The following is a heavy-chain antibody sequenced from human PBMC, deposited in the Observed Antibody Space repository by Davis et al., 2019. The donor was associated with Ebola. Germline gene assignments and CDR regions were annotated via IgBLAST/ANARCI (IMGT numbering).Heavy chain of an antibody. CDR3: ARDWEQYGLDV. J-gene: IGHJ6*04. CDR1: GFTLNNYW. D-gene: IGHD1-26*01. V-gene: IGHV3-7*01. Sequence: GESLKISCRASGFTLNNYWINWVRQAPGQGLEWVANINHDGSEKDYVGSVKGRFTISRDSAKNSLYLHMNSLRTEDTAVYYCARDWEQYGLDVWGKGATVIVSS. CDR2: INHDGSEK.